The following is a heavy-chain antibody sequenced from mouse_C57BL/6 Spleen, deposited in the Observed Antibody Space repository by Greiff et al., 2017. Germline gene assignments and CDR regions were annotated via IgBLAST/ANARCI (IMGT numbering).Heavy chain of an antibody. CDR2: IDPNSGGT. V-gene: IGHV1-72*01. Sequence: QVQLKQPGAELVKPGASVKLSCKASGYTFTSYWMHWVKQRPGRGLEWIGRIDPNSGGTKYNEKFKSKATLTVDKPSSTAYMQLSSLTSEDSAVYYCARSYYGSSSIMDYWGQGTSVTVSS. J-gene: IGHJ4*01. CDR3: ARSYYGSSSIMDY. D-gene: IGHD1-1*01. CDR1: GYTFTSYW.